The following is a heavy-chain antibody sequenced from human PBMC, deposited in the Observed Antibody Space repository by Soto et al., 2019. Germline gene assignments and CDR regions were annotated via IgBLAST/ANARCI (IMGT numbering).Heavy chain of an antibody. CDR2: ISYDGSNK. J-gene: IGHJ6*02. CDR1: GFTFSSYG. CDR3: AKIYGSTPGGYYGMDV. D-gene: IGHD1-26*01. V-gene: IGHV3-30*18. Sequence: QVQLVESGGGVIQPGRSLRLSCAASGFTFSSYGMHWVRQAPGKGLEWVAVISYDGSNKYHADSVKGRFTISRDNSKNTLYLQMNSLRAEDTAVYYCAKIYGSTPGGYYGMDVWGQGTTVTVSS.